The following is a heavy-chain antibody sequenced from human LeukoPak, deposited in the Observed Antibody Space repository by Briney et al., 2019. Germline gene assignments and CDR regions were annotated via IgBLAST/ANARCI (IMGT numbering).Heavy chain of an antibody. CDR3: ASILDSSGYYSPWEVDY. V-gene: IGHV1-2*06. CDR1: GYTFTVYY. Sequence: ASVKVSRKASGYTFTVYYKHCARHAPGKGLECMRRIHSHSDGTIHTQKLRGRVTMTRDTTISTAYMELNRLRSDDTAVYYCASILDSSGYYSPWEVDYWGQGTLVTVSS. D-gene: IGHD3-22*01. CDR2: IHSHSDGT. J-gene: IGHJ4*02.